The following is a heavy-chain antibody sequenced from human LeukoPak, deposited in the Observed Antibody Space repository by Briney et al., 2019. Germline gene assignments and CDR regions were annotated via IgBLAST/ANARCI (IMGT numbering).Heavy chain of an antibody. CDR3: ARAPTYDLGFDP. J-gene: IGHJ5*02. CDR2: IIPILGIA. D-gene: IGHD3-3*01. CDR1: GGTFSSYT. Sequence: SVKVSCKASGGTFSSYTISWVRQAPGQGLEWMGRIIPILGIANYAQKFQGRGTITADKSTSTAYMELSSLRSEYTAVYYCARAPTYDLGFDPWGQGTLVTVSS. V-gene: IGHV1-69*02.